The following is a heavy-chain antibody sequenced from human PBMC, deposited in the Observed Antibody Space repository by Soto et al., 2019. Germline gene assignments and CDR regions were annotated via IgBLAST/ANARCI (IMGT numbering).Heavy chain of an antibody. Sequence: SGTLSLTCTVSGDSITNSNYYWGWFRQPPGKGLEWIASIYYIGSTYYNPSLKSRVTISVDTSNNQFSLNLNSVTASDTAVYYCAGRNSLASVSLNFRELSNYKWIDPWGPGTLVTVSS. CDR1: GDSITNSNYY. CDR3: AGRNSLASVSLNFRELSNYKWIDP. V-gene: IGHV4-39*01. J-gene: IGHJ5*02. CDR2: IYYIGST. D-gene: IGHD3-16*02.